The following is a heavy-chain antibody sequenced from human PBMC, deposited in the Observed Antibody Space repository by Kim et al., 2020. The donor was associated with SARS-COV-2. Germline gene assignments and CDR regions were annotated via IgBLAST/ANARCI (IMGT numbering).Heavy chain of an antibody. CDR2: ISDSGGST. CDR1: GFTFSNYA. CDR3: AKTPYRSTVYGLDY. J-gene: IGHJ4*02. V-gene: IGHV3-23*01. Sequence: GGSLRLSCAASGFTFSNYAMSWVRQVPGKGLEWVSVISDSGGSTYYADSVKGRFTISRDNSKSTLYLQMNSLRAEDTAVYYCAKTPYRSTVYGLDYWGQGSLVTVSS. D-gene: IGHD6-13*01.